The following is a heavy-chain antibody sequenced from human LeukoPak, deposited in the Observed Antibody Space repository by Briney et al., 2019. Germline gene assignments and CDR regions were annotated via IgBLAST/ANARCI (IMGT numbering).Heavy chain of an antibody. D-gene: IGHD3-10*01. CDR1: GYTFTSYG. CDR2: ISAYNGNT. CDR3: ARDHGLHELWFGEFPFNY. J-gene: IGHJ4*02. Sequence: ASVKVSCKASGYTFTSYGISWVRQAPGQGLEWMGWISAYNGNTNYAQKLQGRVTMTTDTSTSTAYMELRSLRSDDTAVYYCARDHGLHELWFGEFPFNYWGQGTLVTVSS. V-gene: IGHV1-18*01.